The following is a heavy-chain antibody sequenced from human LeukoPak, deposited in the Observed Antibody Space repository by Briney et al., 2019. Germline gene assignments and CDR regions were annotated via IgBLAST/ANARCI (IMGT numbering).Heavy chain of an antibody. V-gene: IGHV5-51*01. CDR3: ARHIMGSAAHYYYYYYMDV. J-gene: IGHJ6*03. CDR2: IYPGDSDT. Sequence: GESLKISCKGSGYSFTSYWIGWVRQMPGKGLEWMGIIYPGDSDTRYSPSFQGQVTISADKSISTAYLQWSSLKASDTAMYYCARHIMGSAAHYYYYYYMDVWGKGTTVTVSS. D-gene: IGHD1-26*01. CDR1: GYSFTSYW.